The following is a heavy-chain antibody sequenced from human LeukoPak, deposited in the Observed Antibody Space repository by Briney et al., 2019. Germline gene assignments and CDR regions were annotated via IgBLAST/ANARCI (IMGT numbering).Heavy chain of an antibody. Sequence: GESLKISCKGSGYSFTSYWIGWVRPMPGKGLEWMGIIYPGDSDTRYSPSFQGQVTISADKSISTAYLQWSSLKASDTAMYYCARVYYDSSGYHTPFDYWGQGTLVTVSS. J-gene: IGHJ4*02. V-gene: IGHV5-51*01. D-gene: IGHD3-22*01. CDR3: ARVYYDSSGYHTPFDY. CDR2: IYPGDSDT. CDR1: GYSFTSYW.